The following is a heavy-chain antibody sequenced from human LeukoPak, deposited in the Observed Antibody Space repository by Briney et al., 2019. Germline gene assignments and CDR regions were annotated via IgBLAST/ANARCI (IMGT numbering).Heavy chain of an antibody. Sequence: GGSLRLSCAASGFTFSSYSMNWVRQAPGKGLEWVSYISSSSSTIYYADSVKGRFTISRDNAKNSLYLQMNSLRAEDTAVYYCAKTEPPDTGTTEDAFDIWGQGTMVTVSS. CDR1: GFTFSSYS. D-gene: IGHD1-1*01. J-gene: IGHJ3*02. V-gene: IGHV3-48*01. CDR2: ISSSSSTI. CDR3: AKTEPPDTGTTEDAFDI.